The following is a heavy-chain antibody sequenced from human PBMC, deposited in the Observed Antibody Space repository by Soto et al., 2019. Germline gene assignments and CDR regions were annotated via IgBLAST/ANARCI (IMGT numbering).Heavy chain of an antibody. V-gene: IGHV4-34*01. CDR1: GGSFSGYY. CDR2: INHSGST. J-gene: IGHJ1*01. CDR3: ARFGPPSGKYFQH. Sequence: SETLSLTCAVYGGSFSGYYWSWIRQHPGKGLEWIGEINHSGSTNYNPSLKSRVTISVDTSKNQFSLKLSSVTAADTAVYYCARFGPPSGKYFQHWGQGTLVTVSS. D-gene: IGHD3-3*01.